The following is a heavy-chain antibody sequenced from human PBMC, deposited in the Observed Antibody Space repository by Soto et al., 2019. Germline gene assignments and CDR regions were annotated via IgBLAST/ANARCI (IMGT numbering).Heavy chain of an antibody. D-gene: IGHD2-15*01. J-gene: IGHJ5*01. CDR1: GVSILNSHSF. CDR3: GRVVEGATRHTDFDS. CDR2: IYYSGGA. V-gene: IGHV4-39*01. Sequence: SETLSLTCAVSGVSILNSHSFWGWIRQPPGKGLEFIGSIYYSGGANYNPSLKSRVTISLDTSKNQFSLTVNSVTAADTAIYYCGRVVEGATRHTDFDSWGQGTLVTVSS.